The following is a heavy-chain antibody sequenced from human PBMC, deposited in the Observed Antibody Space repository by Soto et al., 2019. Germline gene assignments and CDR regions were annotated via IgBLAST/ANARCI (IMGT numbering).Heavy chain of an antibody. Sequence: GGSLRLSCAASGFTFSSCIMNWVRQAPGKGREWVSYISSSSSTIYYAVSVKGRFTLSRDNAKNSLYLQMNSLRDEDTAVYYCARDLKYSSSWIYYYYGMDVWGQGTTVTVSS. CDR2: ISSSSSTI. CDR1: GFTFSSCI. J-gene: IGHJ6*02. D-gene: IGHD6-13*01. CDR3: ARDLKYSSSWIYYYYGMDV. V-gene: IGHV3-48*02.